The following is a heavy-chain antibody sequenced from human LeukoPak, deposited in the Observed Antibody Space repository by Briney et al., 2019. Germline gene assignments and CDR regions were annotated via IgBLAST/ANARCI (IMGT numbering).Heavy chain of an antibody. V-gene: IGHV4-61*02. D-gene: IGHD1-26*01. CDR1: GDSISSGDSY. CDR3: ARDRGYSGSYYYYYYMDV. J-gene: IGHJ6*03. Sequence: SETLSLTCTLSGDSISSGDSYWSWIRQPAGKGLEWIRRIYTSGTTNYHPSLNRRVTMSVDTSKNHFSLKLSSVTAADTAVYYCARDRGYSGSYYYYYYMDVWGKGTTVTISS. CDR2: IYTSGTT.